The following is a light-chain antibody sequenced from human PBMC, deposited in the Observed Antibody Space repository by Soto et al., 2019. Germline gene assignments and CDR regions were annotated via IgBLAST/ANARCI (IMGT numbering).Light chain of an antibody. CDR3: SSYTSSSTYV. J-gene: IGLJ1*01. V-gene: IGLV2-14*01. CDR2: EVS. CDR1: SSDAGGYNY. Sequence: QSALTQPASVSGSPGQSITISCTGTSSDAGGYNYVSWYQQHPGKAPKLMIYEVSHRPSGVSNRFAGSKSGNTASLTISGLQAEDEADCYCSSYTSSSTYVFGTGTKVTVL.